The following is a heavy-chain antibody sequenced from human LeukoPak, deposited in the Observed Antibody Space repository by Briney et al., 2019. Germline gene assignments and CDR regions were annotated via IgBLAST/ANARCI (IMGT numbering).Heavy chain of an antibody. Sequence: SVKVSCKASGGTFSSYAISWVRQAPGQGLEWMGGIIPIFGTANYAQKFPGRVTITADKSTSTAYMELSSLRSEDTAVYYCARDVRDIVVVPAAHHNWFDPWGQGTLVTVSS. CDR1: GGTFSSYA. D-gene: IGHD2-2*01. CDR2: IIPIFGTA. CDR3: ARDVRDIVVVPAAHHNWFDP. J-gene: IGHJ5*02. V-gene: IGHV1-69*06.